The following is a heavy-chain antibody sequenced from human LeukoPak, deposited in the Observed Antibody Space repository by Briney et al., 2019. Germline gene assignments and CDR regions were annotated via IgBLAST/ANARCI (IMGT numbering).Heavy chain of an antibody. CDR2: IYTTGST. D-gene: IGHD4-11*01. V-gene: IGHV4-61*02. CDR3: ARGGTVNYYYMDV. CDR1: GGSISSSSYY. J-gene: IGHJ6*03. Sequence: SETLSLTCTVSGGSISSSSYYWGWIRQPAGKGLEWIGRIYTTGSTNYNPSLKSRVTMSVDTSKNQFSLKLSSVTAADTAVYYCARGGTVNYYYMDVWGKGTTVTVSS.